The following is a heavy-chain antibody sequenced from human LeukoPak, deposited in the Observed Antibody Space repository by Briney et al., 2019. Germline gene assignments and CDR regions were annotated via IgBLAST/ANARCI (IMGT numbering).Heavy chain of an antibody. V-gene: IGHV4-59*01. Sequence: SETLSLTCTVSGGSISSYYWSWIRQPPGKGLEWIGYIYYSGSTNYNPSLKNRVTISVDTSKNQFSLKLSSVTAADTAVYYCARKVEMATMDWYFDLWGRGTLVTVSS. CDR3: ARKVEMATMDWYFDL. D-gene: IGHD5-24*01. J-gene: IGHJ2*01. CDR2: IYYSGST. CDR1: GGSISSYY.